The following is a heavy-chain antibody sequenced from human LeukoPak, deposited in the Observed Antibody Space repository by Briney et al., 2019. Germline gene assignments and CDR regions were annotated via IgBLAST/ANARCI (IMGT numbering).Heavy chain of an antibody. CDR2: ISGSGGST. V-gene: IGHV3-23*01. D-gene: IGHD2-21*01. Sequence: CXVSGFTFSSYAMSWVRQAPGKGLEWVSGISGSGGSTYYADSVKGRFTISRDNSKNTLYLHMNSLRDEDTALYYCAGDRAYPNDVFNIWGQGTMITVS. CDR3: AGDRAYPNDVFNI. CDR1: GFTFSSYA. J-gene: IGHJ3*02.